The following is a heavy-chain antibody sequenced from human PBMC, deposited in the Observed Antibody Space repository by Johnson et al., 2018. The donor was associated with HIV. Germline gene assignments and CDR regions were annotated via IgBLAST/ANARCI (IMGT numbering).Heavy chain of an antibody. D-gene: IGHD1-26*01. J-gene: IGHJ3*02. V-gene: IGHV3-11*04. CDR2: ISSGSHTI. CDR3: AREPIREVGGAFDI. Sequence: VQLVESGGGVVQPGRSLRLSCAASGFTFSDYYMAWIRQAPGKGLEWVSFISSGSHTIYYADAVKGRFTISRDNSKNTLFLQMNSLRPEYTAVYYCAREPIREVGGAFDIWGQGTMVTVSS. CDR1: GFTFSDYY.